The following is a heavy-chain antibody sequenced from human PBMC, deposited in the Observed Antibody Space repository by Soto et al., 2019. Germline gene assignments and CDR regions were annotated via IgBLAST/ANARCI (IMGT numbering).Heavy chain of an antibody. Sequence: PSETLSLTCDVSGDTISTGGYTWAWIRQPPGKALEWIGHTYHSGNPYYNPSLKSRVIISVDRSKNQFSLKLTSVTAADAALYYFSMDFLHPRDYTTIRFAPLVQAPLVT. V-gene: IGHV4-30-2*01. CDR2: TYHSGNP. J-gene: IGHJ5*02. CDR3: SMDFLHPRDYTTIRFAP. CDR1: GDTISTGGYT. D-gene: IGHD4-17*01.